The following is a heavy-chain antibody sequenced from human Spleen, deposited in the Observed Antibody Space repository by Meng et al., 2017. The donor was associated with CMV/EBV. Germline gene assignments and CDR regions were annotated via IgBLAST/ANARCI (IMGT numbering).Heavy chain of an antibody. V-gene: IGHV1-2*02. CDR3: ARSYDLKFDGFDI. Sequence: ASVKVSCKASGYTFTGYYIQWVRQAPGQGLECMGWINPDSGATNYAEKFYGRVTMTRATSITTAYMELSRLRSDDTAVYYCARSYDLKFDGFDIWGQGTMVTVSS. J-gene: IGHJ3*02. D-gene: IGHD5-18*01. CDR1: GYTFTGYY. CDR2: INPDSGAT.